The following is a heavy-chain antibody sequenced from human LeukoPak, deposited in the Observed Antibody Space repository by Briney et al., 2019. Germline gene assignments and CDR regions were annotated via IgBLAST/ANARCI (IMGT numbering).Heavy chain of an antibody. Sequence: SETLSLTCTVSGGSISSYYWSWIRQPPGKGLEWIGYIHYSGSTNYNPSLKSRVTISVDTSKNQFSLKLTSVTAADTAVYYCAGATVVAAYFDYWGQRTLVTVSS. CDR3: AGATVVAAYFDY. V-gene: IGHV4-59*01. CDR1: GGSISSYY. D-gene: IGHD2-15*01. CDR2: IHYSGST. J-gene: IGHJ4*02.